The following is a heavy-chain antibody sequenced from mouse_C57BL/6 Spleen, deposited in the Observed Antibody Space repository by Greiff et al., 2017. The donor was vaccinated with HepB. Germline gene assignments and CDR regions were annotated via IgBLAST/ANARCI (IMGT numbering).Heavy chain of an antibody. CDR1: GYTFTDYY. Sequence: EVQLQQSGPELVKPGASVKISCKASGYTFTDYYMNWVKQSHGKSLEWIGDINPNNGGTSYNQKFKGKATLTVDKSSSTAYMELRSLTSEDSAVYYCARGEYDYDEGDFDYWGQGTTLTVSS. CDR2: INPNNGGT. CDR3: ARGEYDYDEGDFDY. V-gene: IGHV1-26*01. D-gene: IGHD2-4*01. J-gene: IGHJ2*01.